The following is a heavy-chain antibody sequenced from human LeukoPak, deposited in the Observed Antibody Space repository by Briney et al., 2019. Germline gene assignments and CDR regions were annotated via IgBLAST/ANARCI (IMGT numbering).Heavy chain of an antibody. CDR2: LNWNGDNT. D-gene: IGHD2-2*01. Sequence: SGRSLRLSCAASGFTFSSYGMTWVRQAPGKGLEWVSGLNWNGDNTGYADSVKGRFTISRDNAKDSLYLQMNSLRAEDTAVYYCARESCSSTSCYYDYWGQGTLVTVSS. V-gene: IGHV3-20*04. J-gene: IGHJ4*02. CDR1: GFTFSSYG. CDR3: ARESCSSTSCYYDY.